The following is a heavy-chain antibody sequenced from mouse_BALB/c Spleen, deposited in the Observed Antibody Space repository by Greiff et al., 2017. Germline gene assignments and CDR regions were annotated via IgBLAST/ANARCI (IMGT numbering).Heavy chain of an antibody. J-gene: IGHJ3*01. CDR1: GFNIKDTY. V-gene: IGHV14-3*02. CDR2: IDPANGNT. Sequence: EVKLQESGAELVKPGASVKLSCTASGFNIKDTYMHWVKQRPEQGLEWIGRIDPANGNTKYDPKFQGKATITADTSSNTAYLQLSSLTSEDTAVYYCARAPYYGSSPAYWGQGTLVTVSA. D-gene: IGHD1-1*01. CDR3: ARAPYYGSSPAY.